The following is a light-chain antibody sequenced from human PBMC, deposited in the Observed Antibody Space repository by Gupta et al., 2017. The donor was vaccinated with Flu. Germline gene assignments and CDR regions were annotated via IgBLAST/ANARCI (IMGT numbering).Light chain of an antibody. V-gene: IGKV1-39*01. J-gene: IGKJ3*01. CDR1: QSISSY. CDR2: AAS. Sequence: DIQMTQSPSSLSASVGDRVTITCRASQSISSYLNWYQQKPGKAPKLLIYAASSLQRGVPSRFSGSGAGTDFTLTISSRQPEDFATYYCQQRYSNHLLFTFGHGTKVDIK. CDR3: QQRYSNHLLFT.